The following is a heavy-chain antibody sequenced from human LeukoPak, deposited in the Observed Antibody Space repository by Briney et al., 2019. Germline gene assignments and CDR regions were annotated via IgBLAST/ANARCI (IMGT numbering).Heavy chain of an antibody. V-gene: IGHV4-34*01. Sequence: SETLSLTCAVYGGSFSGYYWSWIRQPPGKGLEWIGEINHSGSTNYNPSLKSRVTISVDTSKNQFSLKLSSVTAADTAVYYCAREGPRYCSGGSCYGYYYYGMDVWGQGTTVTVSS. CDR2: INHSGST. J-gene: IGHJ6*02. CDR3: AREGPRYCSGGSCYGYYYYGMDV. D-gene: IGHD2-15*01. CDR1: GGSFSGYY.